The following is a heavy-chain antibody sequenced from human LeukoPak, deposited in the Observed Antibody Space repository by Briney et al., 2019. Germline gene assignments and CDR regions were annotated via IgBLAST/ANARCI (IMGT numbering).Heavy chain of an antibody. CDR1: GFTFADYA. J-gene: IGHJ4*02. Sequence: PGGSLRLSCAASGFTFADYAMHWVRQPRGKGLEWVSLINWGGGTTYYADSVKGRFTISRDNSKNSLYLQMNSLRAEDTAVYCCSKDIYSYSSGWSGAFDYWGQGTLVTVSS. CDR3: SKDIYSYSSGWSGAFDY. V-gene: IGHV3-43D*03. D-gene: IGHD6-19*01. CDR2: INWGGGTT.